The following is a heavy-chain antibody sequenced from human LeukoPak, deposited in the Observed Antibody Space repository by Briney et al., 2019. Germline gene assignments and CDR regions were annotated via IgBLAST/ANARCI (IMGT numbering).Heavy chain of an antibody. J-gene: IGHJ4*02. Sequence: GGSLRLSCAASGFTFSSYAMHWVRQAPGKGLEWVAVISYDGSNKYYADSVKGRFTISRDNSKKTLYLQMNSLRAEDTAVYYCARGIAVAGFSYWGQGTLVTVSS. CDR3: ARGIAVAGFSY. D-gene: IGHD6-19*01. CDR1: GFTFSSYA. CDR2: ISYDGSNK. V-gene: IGHV3-30*04.